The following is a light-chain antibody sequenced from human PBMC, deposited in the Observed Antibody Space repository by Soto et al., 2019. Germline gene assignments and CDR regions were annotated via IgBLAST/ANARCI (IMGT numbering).Light chain of an antibody. CDR2: DTT. J-gene: IGLJ2*01. CDR3: LLSYTRARHVV. CDR1: TGAVTSGHY. V-gene: IGLV7-46*01. Sequence: AVVTQEPSLTVSPGGTVTLTCGSSTGAVTSGHYPYWFQQKPGQAPRTLIYDTTKKHSWTPARFSGSLLGGKAALTLTGAQPEDEAEYYCLLSYTRARHVVFGGGTKVTV.